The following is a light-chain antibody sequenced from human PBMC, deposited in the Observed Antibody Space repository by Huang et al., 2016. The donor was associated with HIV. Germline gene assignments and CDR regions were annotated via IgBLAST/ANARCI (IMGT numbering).Light chain of an antibody. Sequence: IQMTQSPSSLSASVGDRVTITCRASQSIATDLNWYQQTPGKAPKVVIYDASNLQSGVPSRFSGSGSGTDFTLTISSLEPEDFATYFCQQSYNTPLTFGGGTKVEIK. CDR2: DAS. CDR1: QSIATD. CDR3: QQSYNTPLT. V-gene: IGKV1-39*01. J-gene: IGKJ4*01.